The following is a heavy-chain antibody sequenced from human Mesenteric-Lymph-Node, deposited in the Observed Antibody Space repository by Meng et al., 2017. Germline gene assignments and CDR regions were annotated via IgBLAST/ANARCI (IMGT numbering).Heavy chain of an antibody. CDR1: GGTFSSYA. V-gene: IGHV1-69*18. CDR2: ISPGGGST. D-gene: IGHD2-15*01. CDR3: ARGRYCSGGSCGPIDP. J-gene: IGHJ5*02. Sequence: VWLVQSGAEWKKPGSSVKVSCKASGGTFSSYAISWVRQAPGQGLEWMGIISPGGGSTSYPQKFQGRVTMTRDESTSTAYMELSSLRSEDTAVYYCARGRYCSGGSCGPIDPWGQGTLVTVSS.